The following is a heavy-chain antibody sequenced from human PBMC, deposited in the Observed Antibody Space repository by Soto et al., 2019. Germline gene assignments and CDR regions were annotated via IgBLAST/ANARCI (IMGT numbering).Heavy chain of an antibody. Sequence: SETLSLTCNVSGGSISNYCWTWIRQSPEKGLEWIGYMYYNGNINYNPSLKSRVTISIDTSKNQFSLTLKSVTAADTAVYYCASGGNWFDPWGQGVLVTVSS. D-gene: IGHD3-16*01. V-gene: IGHV4-59*01. J-gene: IGHJ5*02. CDR2: MYYNGNI. CDR1: GGSISNYC. CDR3: ASGGNWFDP.